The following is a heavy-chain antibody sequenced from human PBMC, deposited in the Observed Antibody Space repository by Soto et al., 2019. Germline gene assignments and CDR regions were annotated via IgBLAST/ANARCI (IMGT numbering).Heavy chain of an antibody. J-gene: IGHJ3*01. V-gene: IGHV1-18*01. Sequence: ASVKVSCKASGYTFTSYGISWVRQAPGQGLEWMGWISAYNGNTNYAQKLQGRVTMTTDTSTSTAYMELRSLRSDDTAVYYCARTVRGSWYVGERPSAFDFWGQVTMVTFSS. CDR2: ISAYNGNT. D-gene: IGHD6-13*01. CDR1: GYTFTSYG. CDR3: ARTVRGSWYVGERPSAFDF.